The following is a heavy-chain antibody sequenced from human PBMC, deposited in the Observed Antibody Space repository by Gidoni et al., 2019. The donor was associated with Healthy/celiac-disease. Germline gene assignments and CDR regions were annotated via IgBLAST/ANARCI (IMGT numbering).Heavy chain of an antibody. D-gene: IGHD3-10*01. CDR3: ARQGLWFGELLDY. CDR1: GYLLTSYW. CDR2: SDPGDSDT. V-gene: IGHV5-51*01. J-gene: IGHJ4*02. Sequence: VQLLQSGAAVKKPGESLELSCKGSGYLLTSYWIGWVRQVPGQGLEGMGISDPGDSDTAYSPSFQGQVTSSAYKSMRTAYLQWSSLKASDTAMYYCARQGLWFGELLDYWGQGTLVTVSS.